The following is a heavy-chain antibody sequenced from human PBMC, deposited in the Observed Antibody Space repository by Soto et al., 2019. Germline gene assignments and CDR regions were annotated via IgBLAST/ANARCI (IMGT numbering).Heavy chain of an antibody. CDR3: AKWDDFGDRKEAFAI. CDR1: GFTFDDYA. J-gene: IGHJ3*02. CDR2: ISWNSGNI. D-gene: IGHD4-17*01. Sequence: EVQLVESGGGLVQPGRSLRLSCAASGFTFDDYAMHWVRQAPGKGLEWVSGISWNSGNIGYADSVKGRFTISRDNAKNSLYLQMNSLRAEDTALYYCAKWDDFGDRKEAFAIWGQGTMVTVSS. V-gene: IGHV3-9*01.